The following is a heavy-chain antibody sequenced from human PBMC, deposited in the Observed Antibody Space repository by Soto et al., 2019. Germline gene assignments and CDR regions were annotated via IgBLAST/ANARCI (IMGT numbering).Heavy chain of an antibody. Sequence: SVKVSCKASGGTFSSYAISWVRQAPGQGLEWMGGIIPIFGTANYAQKFQGRVTITADESTSTAYMELSSLRSEDTAVYYCARETPEVLRYFDWLKGGWYMDVWGKGTTVTVSS. CDR2: IIPIFGTA. V-gene: IGHV1-69*13. CDR1: GGTFSSYA. J-gene: IGHJ6*03. D-gene: IGHD3-9*01. CDR3: ARETPEVLRYFDWLKGGWYMDV.